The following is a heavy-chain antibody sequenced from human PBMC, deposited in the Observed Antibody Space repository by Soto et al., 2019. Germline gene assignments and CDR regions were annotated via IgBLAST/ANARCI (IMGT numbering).Heavy chain of an antibody. Sequence: EVQLLESGGGLVRPGGSLRLSCTVSGVTFSNYAMNWVRQAPGKGLEWVSSLSGSGGTTYYADSVKGRFIISRDNSKNTLYLRMNSLRAEDTALYYCAKQRGDYGSGADTYYFDSWGQGALVTVSS. CDR3: AKQRGDYGSGADTYYFDS. CDR1: GVTFSNYA. J-gene: IGHJ4*02. V-gene: IGHV3-23*01. CDR2: LSGSGGTT. D-gene: IGHD3-10*01.